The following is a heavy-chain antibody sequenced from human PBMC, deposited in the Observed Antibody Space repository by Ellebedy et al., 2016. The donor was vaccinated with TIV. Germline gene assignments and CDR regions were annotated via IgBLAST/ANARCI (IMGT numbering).Heavy chain of an antibody. CDR2: INQDGREK. Sequence: GESLKISXAASGFTFSTYWMDWARQVPGKGLERVANINQDGREKYYVDSVKGRFTISRDNAKNSLYLQMTSLTAEDTAVYYCTRSLDYWGQGTLVTVSS. J-gene: IGHJ4*02. V-gene: IGHV3-7*01. CDR3: TRSLDY. CDR1: GFTFSTYW.